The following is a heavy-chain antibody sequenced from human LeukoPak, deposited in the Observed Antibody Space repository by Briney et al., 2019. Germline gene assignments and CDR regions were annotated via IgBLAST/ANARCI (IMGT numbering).Heavy chain of an antibody. J-gene: IGHJ4*02. CDR3: ARRAGGYSHPYDY. Sequence: GGTLRLSCAASGFTFSSYGMSWVRQAPGKGLEWVSAISGSGGSTYYADSVKGRFTISRDNSKNTLYLQMNSLRAEDTAVYYCARRAGGYSHPYDYWGQGTLVTVSS. CDR1: GFTFSSYG. D-gene: IGHD4-23*01. V-gene: IGHV3-23*01. CDR2: ISGSGGST.